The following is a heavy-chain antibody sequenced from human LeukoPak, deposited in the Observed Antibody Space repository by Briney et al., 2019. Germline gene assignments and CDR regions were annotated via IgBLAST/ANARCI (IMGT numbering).Heavy chain of an antibody. CDR2: IISKTDGGTT. CDR3: TTTGGSTTRFVDY. J-gene: IGHJ4*02. D-gene: IGHD1-26*01. CDR1: GITFSRSW. V-gene: IGHV3-15*01. Sequence: PGGSLRLSCAASGITFSRSWMSWVRQAPGKGLEWVGRIISKTDGGTTDYAAPVKGRFTISRDDSKDTLYLQMNSLKSEDTALYYCTTTGGSTTRFVDYWGQGTLVTVSS.